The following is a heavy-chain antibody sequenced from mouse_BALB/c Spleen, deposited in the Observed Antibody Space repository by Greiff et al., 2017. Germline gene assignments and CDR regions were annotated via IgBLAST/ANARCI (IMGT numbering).Heavy chain of an antibody. Sequence: EVNLVESGGGLVKPGGSLKLSCAASGFTFSSYAMSWVRQSPEKRLEWVAEISSGGSYTYYPDTVTGRFTISRDNAKNTLYLEMSSLRSEDTAMYYCARDDGYYDWFAYWGQGTLVTVSA. D-gene: IGHD2-3*01. CDR1: GFTFSSYA. J-gene: IGHJ3*01. CDR3: ARDDGYYDWFAY. CDR2: ISSGGSYT. V-gene: IGHV5-9-4*01.